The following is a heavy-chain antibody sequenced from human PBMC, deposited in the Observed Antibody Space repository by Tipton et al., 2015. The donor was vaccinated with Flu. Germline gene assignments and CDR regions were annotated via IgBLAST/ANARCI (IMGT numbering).Heavy chain of an antibody. CDR2: IFHSGNT. V-gene: IGHV4-39*07. CDR1: GDSIRGGNYY. Sequence: GLVKPSETLSLSCTVSGDSIRGGNYYWGWIRQPPGKGLEWIGSIFHSGNTYHNQSLKGRVTISVDTSKNQFSLKLTSVTAADTAVYYCSRRDYSNYVSEPKNWFDPCGPGTVVPVSS. CDR3: SRRDYSNYVSEPKNWFDP. D-gene: IGHD4-11*01. J-gene: IGHJ5*02.